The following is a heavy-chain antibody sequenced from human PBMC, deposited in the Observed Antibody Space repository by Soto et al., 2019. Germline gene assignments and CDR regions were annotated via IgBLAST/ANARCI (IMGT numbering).Heavy chain of an antibody. CDR2: ISWNGGSI. J-gene: IGHJ4*02. Sequence: EVQLVESGGGLVQPGRSLRLSCAASGCTFNDYAMHWVRQAPGKGLEWVSGISWNGGSIGYADSVKGRFTISRDNAKNSLYLQMNSLRAEDTTLYYCAKDRGLVLSFYFDYWGQGTLVTVSS. D-gene: IGHD6-19*01. V-gene: IGHV3-9*01. CDR3: AKDRGLVLSFYFDY. CDR1: GCTFNDYA.